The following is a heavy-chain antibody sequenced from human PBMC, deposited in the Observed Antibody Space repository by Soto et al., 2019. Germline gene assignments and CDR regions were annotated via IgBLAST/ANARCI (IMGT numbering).Heavy chain of an antibody. D-gene: IGHD4-17*01. V-gene: IGHV1-69*13. Sequence: ASVKVSCKASGGTFSSYAISWVRQAPGQGLEWMGGIIPIFGTANYAQKFQGRVTITADESTSTAYMELSSLRSEDTAVYYCARDLYGGNIQGGWFDPWGQGTLVTVSS. CDR3: ARDLYGGNIQGGWFDP. J-gene: IGHJ5*02. CDR1: GGTFSSYA. CDR2: IIPIFGTA.